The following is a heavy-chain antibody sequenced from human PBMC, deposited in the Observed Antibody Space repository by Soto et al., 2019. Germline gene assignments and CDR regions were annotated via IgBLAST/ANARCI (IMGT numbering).Heavy chain of an antibody. CDR3: AITLAAGPIYYYGMDV. D-gene: IGHD6-6*01. Sequence: QVQLVQSGAEVKKPGASVKVSCKASGYTFTSYGISWVRQAPGQGLEWMGWISAYNGNTNYAQKLQGRVTMTTDTSTSTAYMELRSLRSDDTAVYYCAITLAAGPIYYYGMDVWGQGTTVTVSS. J-gene: IGHJ6*02. CDR1: GYTFTSYG. CDR2: ISAYNGNT. V-gene: IGHV1-18*01.